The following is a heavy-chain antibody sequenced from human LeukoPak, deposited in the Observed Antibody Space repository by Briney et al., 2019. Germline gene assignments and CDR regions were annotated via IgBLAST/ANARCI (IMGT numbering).Heavy chain of an antibody. J-gene: IGHJ6*02. CDR1: GYTFTSYG. CDR3: ARAPPIAGTDYYYGMDV. D-gene: IGHD6-13*01. V-gene: IGHV1-18*01. Sequence: GPSVKVSCKASGYTFTSYGISWVRQAPGQGLEWMGWISDYNGNTNYAQKLQGRVTMTTDTSTSTAYMELRSLRSDDTAVYYCARAPPIAGTDYYYGMDVWGQGTTVTVSS. CDR2: ISDYNGNT.